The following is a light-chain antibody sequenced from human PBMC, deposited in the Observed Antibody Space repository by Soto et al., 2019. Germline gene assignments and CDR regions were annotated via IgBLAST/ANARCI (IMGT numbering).Light chain of an antibody. J-gene: IGLJ2*01. Sequence: QSVLTQPASVSGSPGQSITISCTGTSSDVGSYNLVSWYQQHPGKAPKLMIYEGSKRPSGVSNRFSGSKSGNTASPTISGLQAEDEADYYCCSYAGSSILFGGGTKLTVL. CDR3: CSYAGSSIL. CDR2: EGS. CDR1: SSDVGSYNL. V-gene: IGLV2-23*01.